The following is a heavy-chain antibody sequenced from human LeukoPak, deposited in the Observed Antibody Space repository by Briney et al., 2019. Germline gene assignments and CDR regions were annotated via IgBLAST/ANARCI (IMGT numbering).Heavy chain of an antibody. V-gene: IGHV3-30*02. CDR3: ARVGQLVPAFDY. J-gene: IGHJ4*02. CDR2: IRYDGSNK. D-gene: IGHD6-6*01. Sequence: GGSLRLSCAASGFIFSSYGMHWVRQAPGKGLEWVAFIRYDGSNKYYADSVKGRFTISRDNSKNTLYVQMNSLKTEDTAVYYCARVGQLVPAFDYWGQGTLVTVSS. CDR1: GFIFSSYG.